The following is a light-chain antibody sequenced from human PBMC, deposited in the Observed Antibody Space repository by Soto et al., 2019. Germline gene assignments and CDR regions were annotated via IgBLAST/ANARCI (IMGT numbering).Light chain of an antibody. CDR1: QGISSY. J-gene: IGKJ2*01. V-gene: IGKV1-8*01. Sequence: IRMTQSPSSLSASTGDRVTITCRASQGISSYLAWYQQKPGKAPKLLIYAASTLQSGVPSRFSGSGSGTDFTPTISCLQSEDFATYYCQQYYSYPLYTFGQGTKVDIK. CDR3: QQYYSYPLYT. CDR2: AAS.